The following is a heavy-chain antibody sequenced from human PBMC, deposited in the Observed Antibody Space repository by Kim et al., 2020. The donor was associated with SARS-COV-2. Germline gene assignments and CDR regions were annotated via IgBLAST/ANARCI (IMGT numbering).Heavy chain of an antibody. D-gene: IGHD4-17*01. CDR3: ARHRGRGVTTYFDY. Sequence: SETLSLTCTVSGGSISSSSYYWGWIRQPPGKGLEWIGSIYYSGSTYYNPSLKSRVTISVDTSKNQFSLKLSSVTAADTAVYYCARHRGRGVTTYFDYWGQGTLVTVSS. V-gene: IGHV4-39*01. J-gene: IGHJ4*02. CDR2: IYYSGST. CDR1: GGSISSSSYY.